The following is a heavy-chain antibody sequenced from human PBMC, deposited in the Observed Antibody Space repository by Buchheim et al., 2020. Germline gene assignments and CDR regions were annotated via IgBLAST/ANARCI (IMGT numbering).Heavy chain of an antibody. V-gene: IGHV3-23*01. CDR1: GFTFSSYA. Sequence: EVQLLESGGGLVQPGGSLRLSCAASGFTFSSYAMSWVRQAPGKGLEWVSAISGSGGSTYYADSVKGRFTISRDNAKNSLYLQMNSLRAEDTALYYCARVFVVCISCESARVGTPLDYWGQGTL. CDR3: ARVFVVCISCESARVGTPLDY. J-gene: IGHJ4*02. CDR2: ISGSGGST. D-gene: IGHD2-2*01.